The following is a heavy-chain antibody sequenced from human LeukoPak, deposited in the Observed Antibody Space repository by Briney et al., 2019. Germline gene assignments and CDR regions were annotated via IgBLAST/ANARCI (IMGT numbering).Heavy chain of an antibody. V-gene: IGHV4-39*07. CDR2: IYYSGST. CDR1: GGSISSSSYY. CDR3: ARDAVLTAHAFDI. D-gene: IGHD2-21*02. J-gene: IGHJ3*02. Sequence: SETLSLTCTVSGGSISSSSYYWGWIRQPPGKGLEWIGSIYYSGSTYYNPSLKSRVTISVDTSKNQFSLKLSSVTAADTAVYYCARDAVLTAHAFDIWGQGTMVTVSS.